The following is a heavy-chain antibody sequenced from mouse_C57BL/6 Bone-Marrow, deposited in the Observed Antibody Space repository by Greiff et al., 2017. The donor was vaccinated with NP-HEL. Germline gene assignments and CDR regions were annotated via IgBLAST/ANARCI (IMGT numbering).Heavy chain of an antibody. D-gene: IGHD1-1*01. CDR3: ARSGGITTVGFPYFDY. V-gene: IGHV1-72*01. CDR2: IDPNSGGT. Sequence: VQLQQPGAELVKPGASVKLSCKASGYTFTSYWMHWVKQRPGRGLEWIGRIDPNSGGTKYNEKFKSKATLTVDKPSSTAYMQLSSLTSEDSAVYYCARSGGITTVGFPYFDYWGQGTTLTVSS. CDR1: GYTFTSYW. J-gene: IGHJ2*01.